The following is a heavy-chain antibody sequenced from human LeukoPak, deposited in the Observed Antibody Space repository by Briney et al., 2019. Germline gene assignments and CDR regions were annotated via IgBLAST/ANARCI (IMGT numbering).Heavy chain of an antibody. CDR3: VKDKGSSGKKFDY. J-gene: IGHJ4*02. CDR1: GFTSDDYA. V-gene: IGHV3-9*02. CDR2: ISWTSGSI. D-gene: IGHD3-22*01. Sequence: PGRSLRLSCAASGFTSDDYAMHWVRQAPGKGREWVSGISWTSGSIGYADSVKGRFTISRDNAKNTLYLQMSSLRAEDTALYYCVKDKGSSGKKFDYWGQGTLVTVSS.